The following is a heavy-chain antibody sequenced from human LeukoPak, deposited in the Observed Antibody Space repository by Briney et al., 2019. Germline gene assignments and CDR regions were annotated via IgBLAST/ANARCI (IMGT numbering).Heavy chain of an antibody. Sequence: DPGGSLRLSCVASGFTFSTYAMIWIRQPPGKGLEWIGSIYYSGSTYYNPSLKSRVTISVDTSKNQFSLKLSSVTAADTAVYYCARTTIAAAGSIDYWGQGTLVTVSS. CDR1: GFTFSTYA. CDR2: IYYSGST. J-gene: IGHJ4*02. CDR3: ARTTIAAAGSIDY. V-gene: IGHV4-39*01. D-gene: IGHD6-13*01.